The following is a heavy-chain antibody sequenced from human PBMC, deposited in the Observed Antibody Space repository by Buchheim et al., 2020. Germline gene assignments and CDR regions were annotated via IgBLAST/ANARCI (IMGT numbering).Heavy chain of an antibody. V-gene: IGHV3-74*01. CDR2: INSDGSST. D-gene: IGHD3-10*01. J-gene: IGHJ4*02. Sequence: EAQLVESGGGLAQPGGSLRLSCAASGFTFSSDWMHWVRQAPGKGLVWVSRINSDGSSTSYADSVKGRVTIFRDNDRNTRYLQMHSLRAEDTAVYYCARGSYYFLDWGQGTL. CDR1: GFTFSSDW. CDR3: ARGSYYFLD.